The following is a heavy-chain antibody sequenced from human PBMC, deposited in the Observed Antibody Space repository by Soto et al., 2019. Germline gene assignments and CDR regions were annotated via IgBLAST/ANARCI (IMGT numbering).Heavy chain of an antibody. CDR1: GYSFTSYW. J-gene: IGHJ6*02. Sequence: EVQLVQSGAEVKKPGESLRISCKGSGYSFTSYWISWVRQMPGKGLEWMGRIDPSDSYTNYSPSFQGHITISADKSISTAYLQWSSLKASDTAMYYCARHGGFLWFGELLSPPLDVWGQGTTVTVSS. V-gene: IGHV5-10-1*03. CDR3: ARHGGFLWFGELLSPPLDV. D-gene: IGHD3-10*01. CDR2: IDPSDSYT.